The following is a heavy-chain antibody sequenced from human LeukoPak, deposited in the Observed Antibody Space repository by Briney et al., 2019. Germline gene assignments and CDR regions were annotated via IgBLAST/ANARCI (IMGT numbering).Heavy chain of an antibody. J-gene: IGHJ3*02. D-gene: IGHD3-10*01. CDR2: ISGSGGST. CDR1: GFTFSSYA. CDR3: ARDSYWLGGTIGAFDI. Sequence: PGGSLRLSCAASGFTFSSYAMSWVRQAPGKGLEWVSAISGSGGSTCYADSVKGRFTISRDNSKNTLYLQMNSLRAEDTAVYYCARDSYWLGGTIGAFDIWGQGTMVTVSS. V-gene: IGHV3-23*01.